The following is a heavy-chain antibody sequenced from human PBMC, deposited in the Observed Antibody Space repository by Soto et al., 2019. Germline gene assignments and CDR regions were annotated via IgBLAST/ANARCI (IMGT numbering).Heavy chain of an antibody. CDR1: GFTFSDYY. J-gene: IGHJ4*02. CDR2: ISSSGDST. V-gene: IGHV3-11*06. D-gene: IGHD1-7*01. CDR3: ARGGVKGTTSRGQVYN. Sequence: QVQVVESGGGLVKPGGSLRLSCAASGFTFSDYYMSWIRQAQGKGLEWVSFISSSGDSTKYADSVKGRFTISRDNAKNSLYLQLNSLRAEDTAVYYCARGGVKGTTSRGQVYNWGQGTLVTLSS.